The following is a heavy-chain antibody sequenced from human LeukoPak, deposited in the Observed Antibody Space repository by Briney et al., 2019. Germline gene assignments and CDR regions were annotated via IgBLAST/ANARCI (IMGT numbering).Heavy chain of an antibody. Sequence: GGSLSLSCAASGFTVSSNSMSWVRQAPGKGLEWVSVIYDGGSTYHTDFSKGRFSFSRDDSKNTVYLQINRLSPRGTAVYYCARALKYDSDSANEYYEYFQHWGQGTLVTVSS. CDR1: GFTVSSNS. CDR3: ARALKYDSDSANEYYEYFQH. V-gene: IGHV3-66*01. D-gene: IGHD3-22*01. CDR2: IYDGGST. J-gene: IGHJ1*01.